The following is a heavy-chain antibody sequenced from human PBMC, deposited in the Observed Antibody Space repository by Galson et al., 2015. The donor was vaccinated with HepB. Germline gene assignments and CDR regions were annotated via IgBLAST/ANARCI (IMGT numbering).Heavy chain of an antibody. Sequence: LTCTVSGGSISSSSYYWGWIRQPPGKGLEWIGSIYYSGSTYYNPSLKSRVTISVDTSKNQFSLKLSSVTAADTAVYYCAREGRGYSNGYAFDIWGQGTMVTVSS. V-gene: IGHV4-39*07. D-gene: IGHD5-18*01. CDR2: IYYSGST. J-gene: IGHJ3*02. CDR3: AREGRGYSNGYAFDI. CDR1: GGSISSSSYY.